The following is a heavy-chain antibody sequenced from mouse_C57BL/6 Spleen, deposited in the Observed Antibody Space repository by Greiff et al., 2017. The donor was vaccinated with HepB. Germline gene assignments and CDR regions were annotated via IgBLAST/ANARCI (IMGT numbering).Heavy chain of an antibody. D-gene: IGHD2-2*01. J-gene: IGHJ2*01. CDR1: GYTFTEYT. CDR2: FYPGGGSI. Sequence: VKLQESGAELVKPGASVKLSCKASGYTFTEYTIHWVKQRSGQGLEWIGWFYPGGGSIKYNEKFKDKATLTADKSSSTVYMELSRLTSEDSAVYFCARHGGRYGYGDYYFDDWGQGTTLTVAS. CDR3: ARHGGRYGYGDYYFDD. V-gene: IGHV1-62-2*01.